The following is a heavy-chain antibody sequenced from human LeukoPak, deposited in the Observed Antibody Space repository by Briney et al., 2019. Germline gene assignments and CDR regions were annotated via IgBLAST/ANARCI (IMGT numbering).Heavy chain of an antibody. Sequence: GGSLRLSCAASGFSFSSYEMNWVRHAPGKGLEWVSHSNRRGSTTYYADSVRGRFTISRDNAKNSLYLQMNSLRAEDTAVYYCAREGHTTGWPPFDFWGQGTLVTVSS. CDR2: SNRRGSTT. V-gene: IGHV3-48*03. D-gene: IGHD2/OR15-2a*01. J-gene: IGHJ4*02. CDR1: GFSFSSYE. CDR3: AREGHTTGWPPFDF.